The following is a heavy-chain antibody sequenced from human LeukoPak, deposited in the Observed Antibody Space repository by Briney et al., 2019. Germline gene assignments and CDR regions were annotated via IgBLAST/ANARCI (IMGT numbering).Heavy chain of an antibody. CDR2: IYYSGST. CDR1: GGSISSYY. D-gene: IGHD2-15*01. V-gene: IGHV4-59*12. J-gene: IGHJ4*02. CDR3: ARGPYCSGGSCYLVY. Sequence: PSETLSLTCTVSGGSISSYYWSWIRQPPGKGLEWIGYIYYSGSTNYNPSLKSRVTISVDTSKNQFSLKLSSVTAADTAVYYCARGPYCSGGSCYLVYWGQGTLVTVSS.